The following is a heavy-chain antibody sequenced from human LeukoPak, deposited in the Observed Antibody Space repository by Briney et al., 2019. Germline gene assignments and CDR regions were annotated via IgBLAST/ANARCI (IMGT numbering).Heavy chain of an antibody. CDR1: GFLFSNYG. Sequence: GGSLRLSCAASGFLFSNYGMHWVRQAPGKGLEWGAVIWLDGSNQYHADAVKGRFTISRDNSKNTLYLQMSSLRAEDTALYYCARDDFAGDSSGYIDYWGQGTLVTVSS. D-gene: IGHD3-22*01. V-gene: IGHV3-33*01. J-gene: IGHJ4*02. CDR2: IWLDGSNQ. CDR3: ARDDFAGDSSGYIDY.